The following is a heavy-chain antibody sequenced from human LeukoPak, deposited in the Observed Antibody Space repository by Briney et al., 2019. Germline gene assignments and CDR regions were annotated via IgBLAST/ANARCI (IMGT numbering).Heavy chain of an antibody. Sequence: ASVKVSCKASGYTFTSYDINWVRQATGQGLEWMGWMNPNSGNTGYAQEFQGRVTMTRNTSISTAYMELSSLRSEDTAVYYCARRTTHAFDIWGQGTMITVSS. J-gene: IGHJ3*02. V-gene: IGHV1-8*01. CDR3: ARRTTHAFDI. CDR2: MNPNSGNT. CDR1: GYTFTSYD. D-gene: IGHD1-14*01.